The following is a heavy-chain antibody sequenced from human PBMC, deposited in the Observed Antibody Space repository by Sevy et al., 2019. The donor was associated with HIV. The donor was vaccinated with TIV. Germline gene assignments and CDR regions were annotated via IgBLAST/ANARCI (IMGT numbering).Heavy chain of an antibody. Sequence: SETLSPTCTVSGGSITSSGHYWGWIRQSPGKGLEWIGAVYYVGNSYANPSLTSRVTISADTSKNLFSLSLTSLTAAETAIYYCARVAGGENYDYGIDVWGLGTSVTVSS. CDR1: GGSITSSGHY. D-gene: IGHD2-21*01. CDR2: VYYVGNS. J-gene: IGHJ6*02. V-gene: IGHV4-39*01. CDR3: ARVAGGENYDYGIDV.